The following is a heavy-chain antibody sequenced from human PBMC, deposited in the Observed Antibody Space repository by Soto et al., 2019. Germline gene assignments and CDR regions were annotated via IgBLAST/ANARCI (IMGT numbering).Heavy chain of an antibody. J-gene: IGHJ4*02. D-gene: IGHD6-19*01. CDR1: GFTFSSYN. CDR2: ISSSSSTI. Sequence: EVQLVESGGGLVQPGGSLRLSCAASGFTFSSYNMNWVRQAPGKGLEWVSYISSSSSTIYYADSVKGRFTISRDNAKNPLYLQMNSLRDEDTAVYYCARAKQWLVGGFDYWGQGTLVTVSS. V-gene: IGHV3-48*02. CDR3: ARAKQWLVGGFDY.